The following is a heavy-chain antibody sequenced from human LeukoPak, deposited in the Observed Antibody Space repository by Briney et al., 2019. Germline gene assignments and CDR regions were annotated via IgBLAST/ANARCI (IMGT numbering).Heavy chain of an antibody. CDR1: GYTFTSYG. CDR2: ISAYNGNT. D-gene: IGHD2-2*01. J-gene: IGHJ4*02. CDR3: ARTSTSCFFDY. V-gene: IGHV1-18*01. Sequence: ASVKVSCKASGYTFTSYGISWVRKAPGKGLEWMGWISAYNGNTNYAQKLQGRVTMTTDTSTSTAYMELRSLRSDDTAVYYCARTSTSCFFDYWGQGTLVTVSS.